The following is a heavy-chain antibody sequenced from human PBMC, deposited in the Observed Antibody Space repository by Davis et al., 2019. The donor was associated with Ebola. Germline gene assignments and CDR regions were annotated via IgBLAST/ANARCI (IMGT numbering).Heavy chain of an antibody. V-gene: IGHV4-34*01. CDR3: ARGGGWGGHGMDV. D-gene: IGHD3-10*01. CDR2: ISHSGST. Sequence: MPSETLSLTCAVYGGSFTDYFWCWLCQPPEKGLEWIGEISHSGSTNYNPSLKSRVTISVDTSKNPFSLKLGSVTAADTAVYYCARGGGWGGHGMDVWGQGTTVTVSS. CDR1: GGSFTDYF. J-gene: IGHJ6*02.